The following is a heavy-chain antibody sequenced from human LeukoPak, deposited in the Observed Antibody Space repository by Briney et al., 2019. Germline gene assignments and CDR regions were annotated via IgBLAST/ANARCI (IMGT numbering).Heavy chain of an antibody. V-gene: IGHV3-23*01. Sequence: GGSLRLSCAASGFTFSNYAMNWVRQAPGKGLEWVSAMSYSGSSTYYADSVKGRFTISRDNSKNTLYLQMNSLRAEDTAVYYCAKDRSSSFSGFLEYWGQGTLVTVSS. D-gene: IGHD6-6*01. CDR1: GFTFSNYA. CDR3: AKDRSSSFSGFLEY. J-gene: IGHJ4*02. CDR2: MSYSGSST.